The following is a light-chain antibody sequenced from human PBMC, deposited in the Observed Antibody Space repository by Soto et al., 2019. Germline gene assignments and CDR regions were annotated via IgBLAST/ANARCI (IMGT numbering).Light chain of an antibody. CDR2: GNF. V-gene: IGLV1-40*01. J-gene: IGLJ3*02. CDR1: ASNIGASYD. CDR3: SSWTSSTTQV. Sequence: QPVLTQPPSVSGAPGQRVTISCAGSASNIGASYDVHWYQQVPGTAPKLLIYGNFNRPSGVPDRFSGSKSGTSASLAITGLQAEDEADYYCSSWTSSTTQVLGGGTKLTVL.